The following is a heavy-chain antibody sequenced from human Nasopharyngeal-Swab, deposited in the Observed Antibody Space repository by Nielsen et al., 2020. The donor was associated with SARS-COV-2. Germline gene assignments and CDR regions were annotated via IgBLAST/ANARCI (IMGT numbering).Heavy chain of an antibody. D-gene: IGHD6-19*01. CDR2: INAGNGNT. Sequence: WERQATGQRLEWMGWINAGNGNTKQAQKKQGRVTITRDTSASTAYTELSRLRSEDTAVYYRARAWQWLHEGFDYWGQGTLVTVSS. J-gene: IGHJ4*02. CDR3: ARAWQWLHEGFDY. V-gene: IGHV1-3*01.